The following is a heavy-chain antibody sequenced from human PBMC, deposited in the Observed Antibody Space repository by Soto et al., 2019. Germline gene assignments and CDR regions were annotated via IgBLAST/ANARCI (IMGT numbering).Heavy chain of an antibody. CDR2: IYYSGST. D-gene: IGHD4-17*01. CDR3: ARLHWYGDSPDDY. V-gene: IGHV4-30-4*01. Sequence: ASETLSLTCTVSGGSISSGDYYWSWIRQPPGKGLEWIGYIYYSGSTYYNPSLKSRVTISVDTSKNQFSLKLSSVTAADTAVYYCARLHWYGDSPDDYWGQGTLVTVSS. J-gene: IGHJ4*02. CDR1: GGSISSGDYY.